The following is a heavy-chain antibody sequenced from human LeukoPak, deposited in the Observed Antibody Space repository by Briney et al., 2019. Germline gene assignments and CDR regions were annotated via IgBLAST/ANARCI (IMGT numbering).Heavy chain of an antibody. Sequence: PSETLSLTCTVSGGSISSYYWSWIRRPPGKGLEWIGYIYYSGSTNYNPSLKSRVTISVDTSKNQFSLKLSSVTAADTAVYYCARRRNSSSSLKWVYWGQGTLVTVSA. CDR3: ARRRNSSSSLKWVY. V-gene: IGHV4-59*01. J-gene: IGHJ4*02. D-gene: IGHD6-6*01. CDR2: IYYSGST. CDR1: GGSISSYY.